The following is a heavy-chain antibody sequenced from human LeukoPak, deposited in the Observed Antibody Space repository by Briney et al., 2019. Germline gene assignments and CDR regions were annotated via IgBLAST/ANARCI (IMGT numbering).Heavy chain of an antibody. V-gene: IGHV4-39*07. CDR1: GVSISGTTYC. CDR3: ARDWTY. CDR2: IYSSGNP. D-gene: IGHD3/OR15-3a*01. J-gene: IGHJ4*02. Sequence: SETLSLTCTVSGVSISGTTYCWAWIRQPPGKGLEWIGSIYSSGNPIYNASLKSRVTISVDTSKNQFSLKLSSVTAADTAVYYCARDWTYWGQGTLVTVSS.